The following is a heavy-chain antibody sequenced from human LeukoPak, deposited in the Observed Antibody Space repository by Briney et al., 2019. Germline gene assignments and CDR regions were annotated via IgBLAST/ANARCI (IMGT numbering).Heavy chain of an antibody. J-gene: IGHJ3*02. D-gene: IGHD6-13*01. CDR3: ARSAYSSSWYGNAFDI. CDR1: GFTFSRHW. Sequence: GGSLRLSCAASGFTFSRHWMSWVRQAPGKGLEWVSSISSSSSYIYYADSVKGRFTISRDNAKNSLYLQMNSLRAEDTAVYYCARSAYSSSWYGNAFDIWGQGTMVTVSS. CDR2: ISSSSSYI. V-gene: IGHV3-21*01.